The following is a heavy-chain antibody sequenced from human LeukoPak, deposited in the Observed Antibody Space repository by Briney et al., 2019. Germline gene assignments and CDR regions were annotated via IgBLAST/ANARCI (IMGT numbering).Heavy chain of an antibody. V-gene: IGHV3-9*01. CDR2: ITRNNAVI. J-gene: IGHJ3*02. CDR3: ARDAPDDYDILTGYYLPDAFDI. CDR1: GFIFDDYA. Sequence: GGSLRLSCAASGFIFDDYAMHWVRRTPGKGLQWVSGITRNNAVICYVDSVKGRFTISRDNAKNSLYLQMNSLRAEDTAVYYCARDAPDDYDILTGYYLPDAFDIWGQGTMVTVSS. D-gene: IGHD3-9*01.